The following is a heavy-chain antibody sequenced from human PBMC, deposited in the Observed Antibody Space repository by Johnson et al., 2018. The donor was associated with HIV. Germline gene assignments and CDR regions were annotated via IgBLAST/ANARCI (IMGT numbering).Heavy chain of an antibody. Sequence: QVPSLESRGGVVQPGRSLRLSCAASAFTFSRYAMHWVRQAPGKGLEWVAVISYDGSNNYYADSVKGRFTISRDNSKNTLYLQMNSLRAEDTAVYYCPVDTEAFDIWGQGTMVTVSS. V-gene: IGHV3-30*04. CDR1: AFTFSRYA. CDR3: PVDTEAFDI. D-gene: IGHD1-14*01. CDR2: ISYDGSNN. J-gene: IGHJ3*02.